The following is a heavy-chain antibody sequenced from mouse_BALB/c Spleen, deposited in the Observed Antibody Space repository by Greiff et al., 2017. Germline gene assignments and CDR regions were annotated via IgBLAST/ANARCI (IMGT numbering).Heavy chain of an antibody. V-gene: IGHV5-6-5*01. CDR2: ISSGGST. D-gene: IGHD2-2*01. CDR3: ARGGGGYGFDY. CDR1: GFTFSSYA. Sequence: EVMLVESGGGLVKPGGSLKLSCAASGFTFSSYAMSWVRQTPEKRLEWVASISSGGSTYYPDSVKGRFTISRDNARNILYLQMSSLRSEDTAMYYCARGGGGYGFDYWGQGTTLTVSS. J-gene: IGHJ2*01.